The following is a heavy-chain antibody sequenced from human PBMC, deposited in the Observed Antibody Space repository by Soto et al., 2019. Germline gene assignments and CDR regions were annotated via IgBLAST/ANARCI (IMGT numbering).Heavy chain of an antibody. V-gene: IGHV1-46*01. D-gene: IGHD2-2*01. CDR1: GYTFTSYY. J-gene: IGHJ3*02. CDR3: AVDIVVVPAADRGDAFDI. Sequence: GASVKVSCKASGYTFTSYYMHWVRQAPGQGLEWMGIINPSGGSTSYAQKFQGRVTMTRDTSTSTVYMELSSLRSEDTAVYYCAVDIVVVPAADRGDAFDIRGKGTMVTVSS. CDR2: INPSGGST.